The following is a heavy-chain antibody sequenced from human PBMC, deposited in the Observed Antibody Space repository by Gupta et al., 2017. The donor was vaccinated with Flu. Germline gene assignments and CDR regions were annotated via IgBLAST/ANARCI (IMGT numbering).Heavy chain of an antibody. CDR3: ARSLGP. CDR1: GGSISSYY. CDR2: IYYSGST. J-gene: IGHJ5*02. V-gene: IGHV4-59*08. Sequence: QVQLQESGPGLVKPSETLSLTCTVSGGSISSYYWSWIRQPPGKGLEWIGYIYYSGSTNYNPSLKSRVTISVDTSKNQFSLKLSSVTAADTAVYYCARSLGPWGQGTLVTVSS.